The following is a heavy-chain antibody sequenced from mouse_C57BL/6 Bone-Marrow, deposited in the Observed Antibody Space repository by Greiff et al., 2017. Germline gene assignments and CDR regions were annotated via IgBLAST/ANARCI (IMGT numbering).Heavy chain of an antibody. CDR2: IYPEVGET. CDR3: ALITTAFEG. D-gene: IGHD1-2*01. Sequence: EVKLMESGAELVKPGASVKLSCTASGFNIKDYYMHWVKQRTEQGLEWIGRIYPEVGETKYAPKFQGKATITADTSSNTAYLQLSSLTSEGTAGEYWALITTAFEGWGTGSTVSDCS. CDR1: GFNIKDYY. J-gene: IGHJ1*03. V-gene: IGHV14-2*01.